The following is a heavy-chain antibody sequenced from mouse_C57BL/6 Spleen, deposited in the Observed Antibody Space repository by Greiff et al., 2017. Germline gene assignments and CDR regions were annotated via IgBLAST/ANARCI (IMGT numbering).Heavy chain of an antibody. D-gene: IGHD2-4*01. V-gene: IGHV1-52*01. CDR1: GYTFTSYW. J-gene: IGHJ1*03. CDR2: IDPSDSET. CDR3: AREGLRPSYWYFDV. Sequence: QVQLKQPGAELVRPGSSVKLSCKASGYTFTSYWMHWVKQRPIQGLEWIGNIDPSDSETHYNQKFKDKATLTVDKSSSTAYMQLSSLTSEDSAVYYCAREGLRPSYWYFDVWGTGTTVTVSS.